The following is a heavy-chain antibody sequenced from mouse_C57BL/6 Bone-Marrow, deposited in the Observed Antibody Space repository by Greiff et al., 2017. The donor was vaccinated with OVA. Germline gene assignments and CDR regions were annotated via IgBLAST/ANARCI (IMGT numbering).Heavy chain of an antibody. V-gene: IGHV1-81*01. CDR3: ARRSSGYGFAY. Sequence: VQLQQSGAELARPGASVKLSCKASGYTFTSYGISWVKQRTGQGLEWIGEIYPRSGNTYYNEKFKGKATLTADKSSSTAYMELRSRTSEDSAVYFCARRSSGYGFAYWGQGTLVTVSA. D-gene: IGHD3-2*02. CDR1: GYTFTSYG. J-gene: IGHJ3*01. CDR2: IYPRSGNT.